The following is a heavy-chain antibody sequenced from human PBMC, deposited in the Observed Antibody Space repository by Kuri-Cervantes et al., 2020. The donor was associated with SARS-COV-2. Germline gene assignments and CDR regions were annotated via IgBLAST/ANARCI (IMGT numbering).Heavy chain of an antibody. Sequence: SQTLSLTCAVYGGSFSGYYWSWIRQPPGKGLEWIGEINHSGGTNYNPSLKSRVTISVDTSKNQFSLKLSSVTAADTAVYYCAREVDYCSGGSCYFGGRGNSYYYGMDVWGQGTTVTVSS. CDR1: GGSFSGYY. CDR2: INHSGGT. V-gene: IGHV4-34*01. J-gene: IGHJ6*02. CDR3: AREVDYCSGGSCYFGGRGNSYYYGMDV. D-gene: IGHD2-15*01.